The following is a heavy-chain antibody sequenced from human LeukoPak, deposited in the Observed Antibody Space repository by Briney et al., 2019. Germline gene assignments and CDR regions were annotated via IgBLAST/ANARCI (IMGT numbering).Heavy chain of an antibody. J-gene: IGHJ5*02. D-gene: IGHD6-6*01. Sequence: ASVKVSCKASGYTFTSYDINWVRQATGQGPEWMGWMNPNSGNTGYAQKFQGRVTMTRNTSISTAYMELSSLRSEDTAVYYRARGPASSSSSYWFDPWGQGTLVTVSS. CDR3: ARGPASSSSSYWFDP. CDR2: MNPNSGNT. V-gene: IGHV1-8*01. CDR1: GYTFTSYD.